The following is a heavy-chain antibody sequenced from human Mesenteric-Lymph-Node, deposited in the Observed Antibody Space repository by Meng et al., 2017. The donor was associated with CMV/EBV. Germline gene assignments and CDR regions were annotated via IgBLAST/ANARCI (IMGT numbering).Heavy chain of an antibody. Sequence: SVKVSCKASGGTFSSYTISWVRQAPGQGLEWMGRNLPILPITNYAQRFQGRVTITADKSTSTAYMELRSLRSDDTAVYFCAREGPYYAMDVWGQGTTVTVSS. CDR3: AREGPYYAMDV. V-gene: IGHV1-69*04. CDR2: NLPILPIT. J-gene: IGHJ6*02. CDR1: GGTFSSYT.